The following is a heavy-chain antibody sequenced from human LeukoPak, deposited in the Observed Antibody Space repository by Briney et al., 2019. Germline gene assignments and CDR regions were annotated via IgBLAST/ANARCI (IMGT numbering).Heavy chain of an antibody. Sequence: SETLSLTCTVSGGSISSGGYYWSWIRQHPGKGPEWIGYIYYSGSTYYNPSLKSRVTISVDTSKNQFSLKLSSVTAADTAVYYCARVVAAAAAHFDCWGQGTLVTVSS. CDR3: ARVVAAAAAHFDC. CDR1: GGSISSGGYY. J-gene: IGHJ4*02. D-gene: IGHD6-13*01. CDR2: IYYSGST. V-gene: IGHV4-31*03.